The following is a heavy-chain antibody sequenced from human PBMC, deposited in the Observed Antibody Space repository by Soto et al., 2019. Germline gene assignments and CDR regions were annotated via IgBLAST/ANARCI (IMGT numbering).Heavy chain of an antibody. CDR2: IYTSGST. J-gene: IGHJ5*02. D-gene: IGHD3-3*01. CDR3: ARDRVFRNWSGYYRGWFDP. Sequence: SETLSLTCTVSGGSISSYYWSWIRQPAGKGLEWIGRIYTSGSTNYNPSLKSRVTMSVYTSKNQFSLKLSSVTAADTAVYYCARDRVFRNWSGYYRGWFDPWGQGTLVTVSS. V-gene: IGHV4-4*07. CDR1: GGSISSYY.